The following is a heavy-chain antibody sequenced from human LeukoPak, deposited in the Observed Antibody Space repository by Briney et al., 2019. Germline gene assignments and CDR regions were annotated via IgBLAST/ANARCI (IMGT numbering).Heavy chain of an antibody. V-gene: IGHV3-7*03. J-gene: IGHJ4*02. CDR1: GFTFSNYW. CDR3: AKGNSGYYLPFDY. D-gene: IGHD3-22*01. CDR2: INQYGNDK. Sequence: QAGGSLRLSCAASGFTFSNYWMSWVRQAPGKGLEWVANINQYGNDKYYVDSVKGRFTISRDNAKNSLYLQMNSLRAEDTALYYCAKGNSGYYLPFDYWGQGTLVTVSS.